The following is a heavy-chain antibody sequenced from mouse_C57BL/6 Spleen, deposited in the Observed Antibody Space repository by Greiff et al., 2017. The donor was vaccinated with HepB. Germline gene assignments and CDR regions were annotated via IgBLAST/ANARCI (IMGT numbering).Heavy chain of an antibody. CDR2: IYPGDGDT. V-gene: IGHV1-82*01. CDR1: GYAFSSSW. J-gene: IGHJ4*01. D-gene: IGHD2-1*01. CDR3: ARCGIYYGPYYAMDY. Sequence: VQLQQSGPELVKPGASVKISCKASGYAFSSSWMNWVKQRPGKGLEWIGRIYPGDGDTNYNGKFKGKATLTADKSSSTAYMQLSSLTSEDSAVYFCARCGIYYGPYYAMDYWGQGTSVTVSS.